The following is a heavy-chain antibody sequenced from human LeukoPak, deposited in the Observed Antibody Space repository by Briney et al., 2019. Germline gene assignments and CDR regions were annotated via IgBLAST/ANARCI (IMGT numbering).Heavy chain of an antibody. D-gene: IGHD3-9*01. Sequence: TLSLTCTVSGGSISSGSYYWSWIRQPAGKGLEWIGRIYTSGSTNYNPSLKSRVTISVDTSKNQFSLKLSSVTAADTAVYYCARHAWLGSNWFDPWGQGTLVTVSS. CDR2: IYTSGST. V-gene: IGHV4-61*02. CDR3: ARHAWLGSNWFDP. CDR1: GGSISSGSYY. J-gene: IGHJ5*02.